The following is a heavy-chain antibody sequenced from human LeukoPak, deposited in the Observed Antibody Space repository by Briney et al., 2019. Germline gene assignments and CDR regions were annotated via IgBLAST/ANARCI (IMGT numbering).Heavy chain of an antibody. CDR1: GGSISSYY. CDR3: ARVDCSSTSCTEAFDY. CDR2: IYYSGST. J-gene: IGHJ4*02. Sequence: RSETLSLTCTVSGGSISSYYWSWIRQPPGKGLEWIGYIYYSGSTNYNPSLKSRVTISVDTSKNQFSLKLNSVTAADTAVYYCARVDCSSTSCTEAFDYWGQGTLVTVSS. D-gene: IGHD2-2*01. V-gene: IGHV4-59*01.